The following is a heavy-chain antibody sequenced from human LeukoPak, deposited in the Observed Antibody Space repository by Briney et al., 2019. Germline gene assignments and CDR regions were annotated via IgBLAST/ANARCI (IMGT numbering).Heavy chain of an antibody. V-gene: IGHV1-18*04. CDR3: ARRSMVRGLGYYGMDV. J-gene: IGHJ6*04. CDR2: ISAYNGNT. Sequence: GASVTVSFTASGYTFTSYGISWVRQAPGQGLEWMGWISAYNGNTNYAQKLQGRVTMTTDTSTSTAYMELRSLRSDDTAVYYCARRSMVRGLGYYGMDVWGKGTTVTVSS. D-gene: IGHD3-10*01. CDR1: GYTFTSYG.